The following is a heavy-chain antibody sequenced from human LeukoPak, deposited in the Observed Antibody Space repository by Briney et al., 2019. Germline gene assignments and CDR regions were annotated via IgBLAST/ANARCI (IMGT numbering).Heavy chain of an antibody. V-gene: IGHV3-7*01. D-gene: IGHD1-14*01. CDR1: GFTFSNYW. CDR2: IRQDGSEK. CDR3: AKEGAYPIITYDS. J-gene: IGHJ5*01. Sequence: GGSLRLSCAASGFTFSNYWMNWLRQAPGKGLEWVANIRQDGSEKYYVDSVKGRFTISRDNAKNSLYLQMNSLRAEDAGVYYCAKEGAYPIITYDSWGQGTLVTVSS.